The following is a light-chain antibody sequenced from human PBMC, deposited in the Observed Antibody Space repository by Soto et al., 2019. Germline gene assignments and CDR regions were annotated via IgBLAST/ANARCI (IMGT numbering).Light chain of an antibody. CDR1: KLGDKY. J-gene: IGLJ2*01. CDR2: QDS. Sequence: SSELTQPPSVSVSPGQTASITCSGDKLGDKYACWYQQKPGQSPVLVIYQDSKRPSGIPERFSGSNSGNTATLTISGTQAMDEADYYCQAWDSSGVVFGGGTKVTVL. CDR3: QAWDSSGVV. V-gene: IGLV3-1*01.